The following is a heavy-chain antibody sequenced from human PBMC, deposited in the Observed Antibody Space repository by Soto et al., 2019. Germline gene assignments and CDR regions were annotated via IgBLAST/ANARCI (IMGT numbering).Heavy chain of an antibody. V-gene: IGHV1-18*01. CDR2: ISAYNGNT. D-gene: IGHD3-22*01. Sequence: QVQLVQSGAEVKKPGASVKVSCKASGYTFTSYGISWVRQAPGQGREWMGWISAYNGNTNYAQKLQGRVTMTTDTSTSTAYMELRSLRSDDTAVYYWARDYYDSSAGGGWFDPWGQGTLVTVSS. CDR1: GYTFTSYG. CDR3: ARDYYDSSAGGGWFDP. J-gene: IGHJ5*02.